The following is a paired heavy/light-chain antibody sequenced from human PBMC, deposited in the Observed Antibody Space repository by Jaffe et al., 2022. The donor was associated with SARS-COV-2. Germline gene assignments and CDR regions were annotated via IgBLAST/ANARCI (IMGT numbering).Light chain of an antibody. V-gene: IGKV4-1*01. Sequence: DIVMTQSPDSLAVSLGERATINCKSSQSVLYSSNNKNYLAWYQQKPGQPPKLLIYWASTRESGVPDRFSGSGSGTDFTLTISSLQAEDVAVYYCQQYYSTLPLTFGGGTKVEIK. CDR3: QQYYSTLPLT. CDR1: QSVLYSSNNKNY. J-gene: IGKJ4*01. CDR2: WAS.
Heavy chain of an antibody. CDR2: ISGSGGST. J-gene: IGHJ4*02. CDR1: GFTFSSYA. Sequence: EVQLLESGGGLVQPGGSLRLSCAASGFTFSSYAMSWVRQAPGKGLEWVSAISGSGGSTYYADSVKGRFTISRDNSKNTLYLQMNSLRAEDTAVYYCAKFGAGVVVPAAIEGEGYFDYWGQGTLVTVSS. CDR3: AKFGAGVVVPAAIEGEGYFDY. D-gene: IGHD2-2*02. V-gene: IGHV3-23*01.